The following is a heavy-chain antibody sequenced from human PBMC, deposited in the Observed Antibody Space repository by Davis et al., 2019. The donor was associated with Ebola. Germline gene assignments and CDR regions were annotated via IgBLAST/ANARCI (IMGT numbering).Heavy chain of an antibody. D-gene: IGHD3-10*01. CDR3: ARDSSLQGLDY. Sequence: GGSLRLSCAASGFTFSSYSMNWVRQAPGKGLEWVSSISSSSSYIYYADSVKGRFTISRDNAKNSLYLQMTSLRAEDTAVYYCARDSSLQGLDYWGQGTLVTVSS. J-gene: IGHJ4*02. CDR2: ISSSSSYI. V-gene: IGHV3-21*01. CDR1: GFTFSSYS.